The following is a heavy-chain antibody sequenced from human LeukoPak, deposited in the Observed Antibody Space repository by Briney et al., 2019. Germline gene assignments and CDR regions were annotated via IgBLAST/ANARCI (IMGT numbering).Heavy chain of an antibody. V-gene: IGHV1-2*02. J-gene: IGHJ4*02. D-gene: IGHD6-13*01. CDR3: ARDPQGPSSSWDTDY. CDR1: GYTFTGYY. CDR2: INPNTGGT. Sequence: ASVKVSCKASGYTFTGYYMHWVRQAPGQGLEWMGWINPNTGGTNYAQKFQGRVTMTRDTSISTAYMELSRLRSDDTAVYYCARDPQGPSSSWDTDYWGQGALVTVSS.